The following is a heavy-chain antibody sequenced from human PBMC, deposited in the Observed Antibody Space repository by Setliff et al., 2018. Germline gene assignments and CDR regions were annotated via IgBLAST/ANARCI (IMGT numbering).Heavy chain of an antibody. CDR1: GYTFTNYG. J-gene: IGHJ2*01. CDR3: ATIYGYNSLAWYSDL. V-gene: IGHV1-18*01. D-gene: IGHD5-18*01. Sequence: ASVKVSCKASGYTFTNYGITWVRQAPGQGLEWMGWINNYNFNTNYAQKLQGRVTMTTDTSTSTAYMELRSLRSDDTAMYYCATIYGYNSLAWYSDLWGRGTLVTVS. CDR2: INNYNFNT.